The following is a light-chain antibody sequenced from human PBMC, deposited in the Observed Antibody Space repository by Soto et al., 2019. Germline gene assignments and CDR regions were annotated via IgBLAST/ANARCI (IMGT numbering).Light chain of an antibody. J-gene: IGLJ3*02. Sequence: QSALTQPASVSGSPGQSVTISCTGTSSDIGSYNYVSWYQHHPGKAPKLMIYGVSNRPSGVSNRFSGSKSGNTAPLTISGLQAEDEADYYCSSYTRTNTLVLFGGGTKLTVL. CDR2: GVS. CDR1: SSDIGSYNY. CDR3: SSYTRTNTLVL. V-gene: IGLV2-14*03.